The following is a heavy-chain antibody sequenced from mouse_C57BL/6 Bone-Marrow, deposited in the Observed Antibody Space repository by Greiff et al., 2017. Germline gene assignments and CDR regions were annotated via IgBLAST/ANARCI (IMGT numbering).Heavy chain of an antibody. CDR1: GYTFTTYW. Sequence: QVQLQQSGAELVRPGTSVKMSCKASGYTFTTYWLGWAKQRPGHGLEWIGDIYPGGGYTNYNEKFKGKATLTADKSSSTAYMQFSSLTSEDSAIYYCARYDSYWYFDVWGTGTTVTVSS. CDR3: ARYDSYWYFDV. V-gene: IGHV1-63*01. CDR2: IYPGGGYT. D-gene: IGHD2-4*01. J-gene: IGHJ1*03.